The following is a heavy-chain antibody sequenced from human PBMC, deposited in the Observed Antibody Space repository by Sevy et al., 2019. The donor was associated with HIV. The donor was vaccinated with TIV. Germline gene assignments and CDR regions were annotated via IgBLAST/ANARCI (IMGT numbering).Heavy chain of an antibody. D-gene: IGHD2-2*01. CDR1: GFTFSSYW. CDR2: INSDGSST. CDR3: ARSTIVVVPAAFDY. J-gene: IGHJ4*02. Sequence: GGSLRLSCAASGFTFSSYWMHWVRQAPGKGLVWVSRINSDGSSTSYADSVKGGFTISRDNAKNTLYLQMNSLRAEDTAVYYCARSTIVVVPAAFDYWGQGTLVTVSS. V-gene: IGHV3-74*01.